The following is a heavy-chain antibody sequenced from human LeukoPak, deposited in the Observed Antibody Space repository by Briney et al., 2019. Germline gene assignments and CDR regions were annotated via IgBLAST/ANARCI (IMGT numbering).Heavy chain of an antibody. CDR1: GGSISSSNW. J-gene: IGHJ5*02. V-gene: IGHV4-4*02. D-gene: IGHD3-9*01. Sequence: PSETLSLTCAVSGGSISSSNWWSWVRQPPGKGLEWIGEIYHSGSTNYNPSLKSRVTISVDKSKNQFSLKLSSVTAADTAVYYCARTPILTGSTNPGDDATPYNWFDPWGQGTLVTVSS. CDR3: ARTPILTGSTNPGDDATPYNWFDP. CDR2: IYHSGST.